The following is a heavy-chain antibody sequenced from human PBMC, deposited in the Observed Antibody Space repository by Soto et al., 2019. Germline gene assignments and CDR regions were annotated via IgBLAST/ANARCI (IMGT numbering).Heavy chain of an antibody. V-gene: IGHV4-31*03. Sequence: SETLSLTCTVSGGSISSGGYYWSWIRQHPGKGLEWIGYIYYSGSTYYNPSLKSRVTISVDTSKNQFSLKLSSVTAADTAVYYCARAPTYYYDSSGYYYEKPYFDYWGQGTLVTVSS. CDR2: IYYSGST. CDR1: GGSISSGGYY. J-gene: IGHJ4*02. CDR3: ARAPTYYYDSSGYYYEKPYFDY. D-gene: IGHD3-22*01.